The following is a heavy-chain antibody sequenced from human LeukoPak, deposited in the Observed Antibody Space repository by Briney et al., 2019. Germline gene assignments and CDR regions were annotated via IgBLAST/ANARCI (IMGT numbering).Heavy chain of an antibody. V-gene: IGHV3-23*01. CDR1: GFTFRSYV. CDR3: ARPDSSGWYVYPPEYFQH. CDR2: ISGSGEST. J-gene: IGHJ1*01. D-gene: IGHD6-19*01. Sequence: PGGSLRLSCAASGFTFRSYVMSWVRQAPGKGLEWVSVISGSGESTYYADSVKGRFTISRDNSKNTLYLQMNSLRAEDTAVYYCARPDSSGWYVYPPEYFQHWGQGTLVTVSS.